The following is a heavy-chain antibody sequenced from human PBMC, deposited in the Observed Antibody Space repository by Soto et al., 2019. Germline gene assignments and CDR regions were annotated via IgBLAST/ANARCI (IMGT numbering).Heavy chain of an antibody. CDR3: AKSYGDHYYYYGMND. CDR2: IRGSGGSA. J-gene: IGHJ6*02. CDR1: GITFSSYA. V-gene: IGHV3-23*01. Sequence: GSLRLSCAASGITFSSYAMTWVRQAAGKGLEWVSTIRGSGGSAYYADSVKGRFTISRDNDKNTLYLQMNSLRAEDTAVYYCAKSYGDHYYYYGMNDWGQGTTVTVSS. D-gene: IGHD4-17*01.